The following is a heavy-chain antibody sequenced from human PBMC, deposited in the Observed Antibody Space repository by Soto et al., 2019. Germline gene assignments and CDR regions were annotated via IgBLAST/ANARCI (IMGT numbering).Heavy chain of an antibody. V-gene: IGHV3-74*01. CDR3: AREGYDFWSGYEAFDI. CDR1: GFTFSSYW. CDR2: INSDGSST. Sequence: GGSLRLSCAASGFTFSSYWMHWVRQAPGKGLVWVSHINSDGSSTYYADSVKGRFTISRDNAKNSLYLQMNSLRAEDTAVYYCAREGYDFWSGYEAFDIWGQGTMVTVSS. J-gene: IGHJ3*02. D-gene: IGHD3-3*01.